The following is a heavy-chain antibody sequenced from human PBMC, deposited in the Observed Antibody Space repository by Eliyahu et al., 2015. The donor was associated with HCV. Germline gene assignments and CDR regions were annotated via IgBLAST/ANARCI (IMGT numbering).Heavy chain of an antibody. CDR2: PXAGSGDT. J-gene: IGHJ3*01. CDR1: GYRFTTYA. D-gene: IGHD2-15*01. CDR3: VRSAVPTPPDAFDL. Sequence: QVQLVQSGXEVKKPGDSVRLSCKASGYRFTTYAMQWVRXAPGQXLEWMGWPXAGSGDTGYSQKFQGRISITRDVSASTAYMDLSGLRFEDTALYYCVRSAVPTPPDAFDLWGQGTVVTVSS. V-gene: IGHV1-3*01.